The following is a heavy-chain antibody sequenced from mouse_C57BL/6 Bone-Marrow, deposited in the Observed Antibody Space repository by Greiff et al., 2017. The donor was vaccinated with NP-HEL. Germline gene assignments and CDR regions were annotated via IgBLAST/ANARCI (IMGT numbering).Heavy chain of an antibody. J-gene: IGHJ3*01. CDR2: IDPSDSYT. V-gene: IGHV1-69*01. Sequence: QVQLKQPGAELVMPGASVKLSCKASGYTFTSYWMHWVKQRPGQGLEWIGEIDPSDSYTNYNQKFKGKSTLTVDKSSSTAYMQRSSLTSEDSAVYYCARGAYPFAYWGQGTLVTVSA. D-gene: IGHD2-10*01. CDR3: ARGAYPFAY. CDR1: GYTFTSYW.